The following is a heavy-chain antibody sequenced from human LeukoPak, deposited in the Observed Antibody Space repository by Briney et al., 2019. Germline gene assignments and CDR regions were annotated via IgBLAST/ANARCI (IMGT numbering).Heavy chain of an antibody. J-gene: IGHJ3*02. V-gene: IGHV3-48*04. D-gene: IGHD6-6*01. CDR2: ISSSGNTI. Sequence: GGSLRLSCAASGFTVSTNCMTWVRQAPGKGLEWVSYISSSGNTISYADSVKGRFTISRDNAKNSLYLQVISLRAEDTAVYYCARGPSIAARYDAFDIWGQGTMVTVSS. CDR3: ARGPSIAARYDAFDI. CDR1: GFTVSTNC.